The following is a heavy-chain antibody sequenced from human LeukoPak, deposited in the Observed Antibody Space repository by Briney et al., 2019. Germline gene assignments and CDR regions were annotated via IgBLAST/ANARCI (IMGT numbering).Heavy chain of an antibody. CDR2: ISDNGGGA. CDR3: AKESGPLGAPLYDY. V-gene: IGHV3-23*01. D-gene: IGHD4/OR15-4a*01. J-gene: IGHJ4*02. CDR1: GFIFKEYG. Sequence: PWGSLRLSCGASGFIFKEYGMSWVRQAPGEGLKWVAGISDNGGGAYYAESLKGRFTISRDNSKNMLYLQMNSLRVEDTAVYYCAKESGPLGAPLYDYWGRGILVTVSS.